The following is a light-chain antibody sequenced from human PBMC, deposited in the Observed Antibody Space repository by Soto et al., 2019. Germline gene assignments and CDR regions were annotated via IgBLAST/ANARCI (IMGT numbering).Light chain of an antibody. CDR2: SNY. CDR3: AAWDDSLNGQVV. V-gene: IGLV1-44*01. Sequence: QSVLTQPPSASGTPGQRVTISCSGTSSNIGSNTVSWYQQVPGTAPKLLIYSNYQRPSGVPDRFSGSKSGTSASLAISGLQSEDEAAYYCAAWDDSLNGQVVFGGGTKLTV. J-gene: IGLJ2*01. CDR1: SSNIGSNT.